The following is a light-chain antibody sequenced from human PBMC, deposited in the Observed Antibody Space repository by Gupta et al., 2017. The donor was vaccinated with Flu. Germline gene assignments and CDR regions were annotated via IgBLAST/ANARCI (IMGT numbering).Light chain of an antibody. Sequence: PATLSLSPGERATLSCRASQSVSSYLAWYQQKPGQAPRLLIYDASNRATGIPARFSGSGSGTDFTLTISSLEPEDFAVYYCQQRRSWPITFGQGTRLEIK. CDR3: QQRRSWPIT. CDR2: DAS. V-gene: IGKV3-11*01. CDR1: QSVSSY. J-gene: IGKJ5*01.